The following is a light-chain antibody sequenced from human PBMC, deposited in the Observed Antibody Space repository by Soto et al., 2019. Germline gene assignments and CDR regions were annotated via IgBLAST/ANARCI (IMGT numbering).Light chain of an antibody. CDR1: QSISNN. CDR3: QQYNKWPPWT. V-gene: IGKV3-15*01. CDR2: SAF. Sequence: EILLTQSPATLSVSPGERDTLSCRASQSISNNLAWYQQKPGQAPRLVIYSAFTRANGIPARFSGSVSGTEFTLTIRSLQSEDFAFYYCQQYNKWPPWTFGQGTKVDIK. J-gene: IGKJ1*01.